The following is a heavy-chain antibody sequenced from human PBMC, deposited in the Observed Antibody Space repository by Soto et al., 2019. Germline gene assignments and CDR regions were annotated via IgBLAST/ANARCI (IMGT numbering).Heavy chain of an antibody. J-gene: IGHJ4*02. D-gene: IGHD2-15*01. V-gene: IGHV3-30-3*01. CDR3: ARDQDVSCSGGSCASAYFDY. Sequence: VQLVESGGGVVQPGRSLRLSCAASGFTFSSYAMHWVRQAPGKGLEWVAVISYDGSNKYYADSVKGRFTISRDNSKNTLYLQMNSLRAEDTAVYYCARDQDVSCSGGSCASAYFDYWGQGTLVTVSS. CDR1: GFTFSSYA. CDR2: ISYDGSNK.